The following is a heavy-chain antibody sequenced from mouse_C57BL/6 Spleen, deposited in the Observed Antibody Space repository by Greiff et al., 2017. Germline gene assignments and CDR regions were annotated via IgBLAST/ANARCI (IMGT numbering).Heavy chain of an antibody. CDR2: INPGSGGT. CDR1: GYAFTNYL. V-gene: IGHV1-54*01. CDR3: ARSEGYVAMDY. D-gene: IGHD2-2*01. J-gene: IGHJ4*01. Sequence: VQLQQSGAELVRPGTSVTVSCKASGYAFTNYLIEWVKQRPGQGLEWIGVINPGSGGTNYTEKFKGKATLTADQSSSTASMQLSGLTSEDCAIYFYARSEGYVAMDYWGQGTSVTVSS.